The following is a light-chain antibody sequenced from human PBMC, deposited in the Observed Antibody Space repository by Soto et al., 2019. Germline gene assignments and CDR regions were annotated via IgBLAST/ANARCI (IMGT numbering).Light chain of an antibody. J-gene: IGKJ1*01. CDR1: QNILSN. V-gene: IGKV3-15*01. CDR2: GAS. Sequence: EIVVKKSPSALSVSPGERATLSCRASQNILSNLAWYQQKPGQAPRLLIYGASTRATGIPARFSGSGSGTEFTLTISSLQSEDFALYYCQQYNDWPLTFGQGTKVDIK. CDR3: QQYNDWPLT.